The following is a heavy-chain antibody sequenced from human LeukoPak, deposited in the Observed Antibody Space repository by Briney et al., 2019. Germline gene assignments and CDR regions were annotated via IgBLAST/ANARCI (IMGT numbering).Heavy chain of an antibody. CDR1: GYTFTDYY. V-gene: IGHV1-2*04. D-gene: IGHD2-2*02. J-gene: IGHJ6*02. CDR3: ARARDYCTSTRCYSPHHYGIDV. CDR2: INPNSGST. Sequence: GSVQVSCKTSGYTFTDYYVHWVRQAPGQGLEWVGWINPNSGSTSYIQKFQGWVTFTRDTSLTTVYMEFSRLKSDDTAVYYCARARDYCTSTRCYSPHHYGIDVWGQGTTVIVSS.